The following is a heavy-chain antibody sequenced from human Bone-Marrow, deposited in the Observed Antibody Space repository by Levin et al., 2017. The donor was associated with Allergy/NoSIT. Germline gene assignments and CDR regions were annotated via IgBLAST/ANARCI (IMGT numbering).Heavy chain of an antibody. CDR2: INPNSGDT. J-gene: IGHJ6*04. Sequence: GESLKISCKASGYTFGGYYIYWVRQAPGQGLEWMGRINPNSGDTNYAQKFQGRVTMTRDTSITTAYMELSRLTSDDTAVYYWARGGVDVWGKGTTVTVSS. CDR1: GYTFGGYY. D-gene: IGHD3-16*01. V-gene: IGHV1-2*06. CDR3: ARGGVDV.